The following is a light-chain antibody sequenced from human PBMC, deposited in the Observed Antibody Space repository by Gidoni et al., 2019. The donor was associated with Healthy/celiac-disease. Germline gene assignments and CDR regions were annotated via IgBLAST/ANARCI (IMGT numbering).Light chain of an antibody. CDR3: QQYYSSPLT. CDR2: WES. CDR1: QSVLYSSNTKNY. J-gene: IGKJ4*01. V-gene: IGKV4-1*01. Sequence: DIVMTQSPDSLAVSLGERSTINCKSSQSVLYSSNTKNYLAWYQQKPGQPPKLLCYWESTRESGVPDRFSGSGSGTDFTLTISSLQAEDVAVYYCQQYYSSPLTFGGGTKVEIK.